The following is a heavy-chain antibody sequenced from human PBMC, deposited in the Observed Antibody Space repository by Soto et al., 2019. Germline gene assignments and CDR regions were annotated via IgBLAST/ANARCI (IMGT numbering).Heavy chain of an antibody. J-gene: IGHJ4*02. CDR2: IYYSGST. V-gene: IGHV4-31*03. CDR3: ARSYSGYDDFDY. D-gene: IGHD5-12*01. Sequence: ASETLSLTCPVSGGSIRSGGYYWSWIRQHPGKGLEWIGYIYYSGSTYYNPSLKSRVTISVDTSKNQFSLKLSSVTAADTAVYYCARSYSGYDDFDYWGQGTLVTVSS. CDR1: GGSIRSGGYY.